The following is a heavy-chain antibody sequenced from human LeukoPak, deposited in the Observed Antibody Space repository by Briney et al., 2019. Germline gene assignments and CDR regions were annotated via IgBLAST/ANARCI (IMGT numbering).Heavy chain of an antibody. Sequence: SETLSLTCIVSGGSISYYYWSWIRQPPGKGLEWIGHIYYKGSTNYNPSLKRRSTISVDTSKNQFSLKLSSVTAADTAVYYCTSHESYGDANWFDPWGQGILVTVSS. CDR1: GGSISYYY. V-gene: IGHV4-59*08. CDR3: TSHESYGDANWFDP. D-gene: IGHD4/OR15-4a*01. J-gene: IGHJ5*02. CDR2: IYYKGST.